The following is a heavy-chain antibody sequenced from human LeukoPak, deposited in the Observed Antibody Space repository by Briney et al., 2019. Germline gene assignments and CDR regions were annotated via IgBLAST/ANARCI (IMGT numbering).Heavy chain of an antibody. D-gene: IGHD5-24*01. CDR1: GGTFSSYA. CDR3: ARDSGATILY. CDR2: IIPIFGTA. V-gene: IGHV1-69*05. J-gene: IGHJ4*02. Sequence: SVKVSCKASGGTFSSYAISWVRQAPGQGLEWMGGIIPIFGTANYAQKFQGRVTMTRDTSTSTVYMELSSLRSEDTAVYYCARDSGATILYWGQGTLVTVSS.